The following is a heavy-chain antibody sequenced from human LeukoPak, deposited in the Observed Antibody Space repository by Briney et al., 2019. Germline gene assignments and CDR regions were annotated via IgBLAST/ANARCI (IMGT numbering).Heavy chain of an antibody. CDR3: ARDGRFGEFYFDY. CDR2: ISSSSSTI. Sequence: PGGSLRLSCAASGFTFSSYSMNWVRQAPGKGQEWVSYISSSSSTIYYADSVKGRFTISRDNAKNSLYLQMNSLRAEDTAVYYCARDGRFGEFYFDYWGQGTLVTVSS. D-gene: IGHD3-10*01. J-gene: IGHJ4*02. V-gene: IGHV3-48*01. CDR1: GFTFSSYS.